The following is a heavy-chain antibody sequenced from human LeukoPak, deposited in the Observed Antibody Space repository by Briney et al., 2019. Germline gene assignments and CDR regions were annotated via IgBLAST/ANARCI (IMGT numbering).Heavy chain of an antibody. J-gene: IGHJ4*02. Sequence: GGSLRLSCAASGFTFSSYGMHWVRQAPGKGLEWVAVMWYDGSNKYYADSVKGRFTISRDNSKNTLYLQMNSLRAEDTAVYYCASSGYSYGIGGYWGQGTLVTVSS. D-gene: IGHD5-18*01. CDR2: MWYDGSNK. CDR1: GFTFSSYG. CDR3: ASSGYSYGIGGY. V-gene: IGHV3-33*01.